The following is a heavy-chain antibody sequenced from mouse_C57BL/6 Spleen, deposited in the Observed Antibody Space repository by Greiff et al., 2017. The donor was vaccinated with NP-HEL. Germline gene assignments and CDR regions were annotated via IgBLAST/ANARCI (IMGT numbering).Heavy chain of an antibody. CDR2: IWTGGGT. Sequence: VQGVESGPGLVAPSQSLSITCTVSGFSLTSYAISWVRQPPGKGLEWLGVIWTGGGTNYNSALKSRLSISKDNSKSQVFLKMNSLQTDDTARYYCARSYDEDYYAMDYWGQGTSVTVSS. D-gene: IGHD2-12*01. J-gene: IGHJ4*01. CDR3: ARSYDEDYYAMDY. CDR1: GFSLTSYA. V-gene: IGHV2-9-1*01.